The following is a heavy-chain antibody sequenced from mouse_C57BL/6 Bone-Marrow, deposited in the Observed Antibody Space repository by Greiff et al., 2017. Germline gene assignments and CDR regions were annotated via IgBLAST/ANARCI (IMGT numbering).Heavy chain of an antibody. V-gene: IGHV5-4*01. J-gene: IGHJ3*01. CDR2: ISDGGSYT. CDR1: GFTFSSYA. CDR3: ARDGGSPTAY. D-gene: IGHD1-1*02. Sequence: EVKLVESGGGLVKPGGSLKLSCAASGFTFSSYAMSWVRQTPEKRLEWVATISDGGSYTYYPDNVKGRFTISRDNAKNNLYLQMSHLKSEDTAMYYGARDGGSPTAYWGQGTLVTVSA.